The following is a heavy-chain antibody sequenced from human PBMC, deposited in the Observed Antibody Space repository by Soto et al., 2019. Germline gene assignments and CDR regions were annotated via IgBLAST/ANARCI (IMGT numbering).Heavy chain of an antibody. Sequence: QVQLVESGGGVVQPGTSLRLSCAASGFTFSSHGMHWVRQAPGKGLEWVSAIWSDGGNKYYADSVKGRFTISRDNSRNTLYLQVNSLRAEDTAVYYCARAGDRDTIDYWGQGTLVIVSS. CDR1: GFTFSSHG. CDR2: IWSDGGNK. J-gene: IGHJ4*02. V-gene: IGHV3-33*01. D-gene: IGHD5-18*01. CDR3: ARAGDRDTIDY.